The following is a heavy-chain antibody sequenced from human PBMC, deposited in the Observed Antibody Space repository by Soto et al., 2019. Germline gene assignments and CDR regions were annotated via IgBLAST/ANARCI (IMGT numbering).Heavy chain of an antibody. V-gene: IGHV3-64*01. D-gene: IGHD5-12*01. Sequence: GGSLRLSCAASGFTFSSYAMHWVRQAPGKGLEYVSAISSNGGSTYYANSVKGRFTISRDNSKNTLYLQMGSLRAEDMAVYYCARRVGYSGYDLGDYYYYYYMDVWGKGTTVTVSS. CDR1: GFTFSSYA. CDR3: ARRVGYSGYDLGDYYYYYYMDV. J-gene: IGHJ6*03. CDR2: ISSNGGST.